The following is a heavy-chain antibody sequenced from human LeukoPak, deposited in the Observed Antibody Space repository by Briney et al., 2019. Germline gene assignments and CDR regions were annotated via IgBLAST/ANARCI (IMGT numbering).Heavy chain of an antibody. Sequence: PGRSLRLSCAASGFTFSSYGMHWVRQAPGKGLEWVAAISYDGSNKYYADSVKGRFTISRDNSKNTLYLQMNSLRAEDTAVYYCAKASSPFYYDSSGYYETYFDYWGQGTLVTVSS. CDR1: GFTFSSYG. V-gene: IGHV3-30*18. CDR2: ISYDGSNK. J-gene: IGHJ4*02. CDR3: AKASSPFYYDSSGYYETYFDY. D-gene: IGHD3-22*01.